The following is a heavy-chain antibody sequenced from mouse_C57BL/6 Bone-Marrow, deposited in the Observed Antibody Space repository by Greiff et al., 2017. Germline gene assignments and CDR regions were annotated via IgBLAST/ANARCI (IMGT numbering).Heavy chain of an antibody. J-gene: IGHJ1*03. V-gene: IGHV1-69*01. CDR2: LDPSDSYT. CDR1: GYTFTSYW. CDR3: AREDYWYFDV. Sequence: QVQLKQSGAELVMPGASVKLSCKASGYTFTSYWLHWVKQRPGQGLEWIGELDPSDSYTNYNQKFKGKSTLTVDKSSSTAYMQLSSLTSEDSAVYYCAREDYWYFDVGGTGTTVTGSS.